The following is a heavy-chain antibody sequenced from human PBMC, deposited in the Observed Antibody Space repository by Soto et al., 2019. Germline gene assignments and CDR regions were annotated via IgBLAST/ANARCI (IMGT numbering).Heavy chain of an antibody. D-gene: IGHD2-15*01. CDR2: INPKSGGT. Sequence: QVQLVQSGAEVKKPGASVNVSCKASGYTFTDYYMPWVRQAPGQGLEWMGRINPKSGGTMYPQKLQGRVTMTWDTSISTAYMALTRLRSDDTAVYYCARALAKGGGCACFASWGQGTLVTVSS. CDR3: ARALAKGGGCACFAS. J-gene: IGHJ4*02. V-gene: IGHV1-2*06. CDR1: GYTFTDYY.